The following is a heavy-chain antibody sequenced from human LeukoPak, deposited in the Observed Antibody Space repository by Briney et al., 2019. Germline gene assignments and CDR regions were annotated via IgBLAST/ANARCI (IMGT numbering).Heavy chain of an antibody. Sequence: PSETLSLTCAVYGGSFSGYYWSWIRQPPGKGLEWIGEINHSGSTNYNPSLKSRVTISVDTSKNQFSLKLSSVTAADTAVYYCARDPDYFDHWGQGTPVTVSS. CDR1: GGSFSGYY. CDR2: INHSGST. J-gene: IGHJ4*02. V-gene: IGHV4-34*01. CDR3: ARDPDYFDH.